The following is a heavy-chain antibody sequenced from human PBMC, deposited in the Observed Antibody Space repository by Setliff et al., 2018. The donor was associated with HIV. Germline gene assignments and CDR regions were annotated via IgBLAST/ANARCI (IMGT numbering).Heavy chain of an antibody. D-gene: IGHD3-16*01. V-gene: IGHV3-74*03. CDR1: GFPFGVYT. CDR2: INTDGSSA. CDR3: ARGGANPSWFDS. Sequence: GGSLRLSCKTSGFPFGVYTMNWVRQAPGKGLEWVSRINTDGSSATYADSVKGRFTNSRDNAKNTLYLQMDSLRAEDTAVYYCARGGANPSWFDSWGQGTLVTVSS. J-gene: IGHJ5*01.